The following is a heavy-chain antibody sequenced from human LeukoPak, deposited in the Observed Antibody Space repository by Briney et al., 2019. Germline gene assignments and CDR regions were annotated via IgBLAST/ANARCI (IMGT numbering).Heavy chain of an antibody. CDR3: ARDQVGSSGWYGRYYYYGMDV. J-gene: IGHJ6*02. V-gene: IGHV3-9*01. Sequence: GRSLRLSCAASGFTFDDYAMHWVRQAPGKGLEWVSGISWNSGSIGYADSVKGRFTISRDNAKNSLYLQMNSLRAEDTAVYYCARDQVGSSGWYGRYYYYGMDVWGQGTTVTVSS. CDR1: GFTFDDYA. CDR2: ISWNSGSI. D-gene: IGHD6-19*01.